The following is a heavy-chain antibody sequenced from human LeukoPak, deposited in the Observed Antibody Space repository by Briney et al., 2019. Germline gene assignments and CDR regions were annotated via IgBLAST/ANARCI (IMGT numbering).Heavy chain of an antibody. CDR2: IIPIFGTA. CDR3: ARWDSSGYEAFDI. CDR1: GGTFSSCA. V-gene: IGHV1-69*01. D-gene: IGHD3-22*01. J-gene: IGHJ3*02. Sequence: SVKVSCKASGGTFSSCAISWVRQAPGQGLEWMGGIIPIFGTANYAQKFQGRVTITADESTSTAYMELSSLRSEDTAVYYCARWDSSGYEAFDIWGQGTMVTVSS.